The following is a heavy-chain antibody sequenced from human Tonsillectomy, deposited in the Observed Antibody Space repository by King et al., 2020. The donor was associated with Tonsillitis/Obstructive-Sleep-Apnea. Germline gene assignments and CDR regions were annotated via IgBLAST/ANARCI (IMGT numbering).Heavy chain of an antibody. V-gene: IGHV3-7*01. CDR1: GFTFSNYW. Sequence: VQLVESGGGLVQPGGSLRLSCAASGFTFSNYWMSWVRQAPGKGLEWVANIKKDGSAIYYVDSVKGRLTISRDNAKKSLYLQMNSLRAEDTAVYYCAIDVVDLPYYGIVVWGQGTTVTVSS. CDR3: AIDVVDLPYYGIVV. D-gene: IGHD2-21*01. J-gene: IGHJ6*02. CDR2: IKKDGSAI.